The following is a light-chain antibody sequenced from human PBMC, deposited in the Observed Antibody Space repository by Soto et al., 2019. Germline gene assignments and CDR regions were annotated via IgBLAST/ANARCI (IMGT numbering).Light chain of an antibody. J-gene: IGKJ1*01. V-gene: IGKV3-11*01. Sequence: DIVLTQSPATLSLSPGDRATLSCRASQSISSYLAWYQQKPGQAPRLLIYDASNRASGIPARFSGSGSGTEFTLTISSLEPEDFAVYYCQQRTNWPRTFGQGTKVEI. CDR3: QQRTNWPRT. CDR1: QSISSY. CDR2: DAS.